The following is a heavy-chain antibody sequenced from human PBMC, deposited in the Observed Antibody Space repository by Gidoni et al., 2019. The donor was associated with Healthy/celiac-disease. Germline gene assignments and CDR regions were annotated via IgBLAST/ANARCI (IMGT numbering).Heavy chain of an antibody. V-gene: IGHV3-21*01. D-gene: IGHD2-15*01. CDR1: GFTSSSYS. CDR3: ARFVVHSIDY. Sequence: EVQLVDSGGGLVKPGGSLRLSCAASGFTSSSYSMNWVRQAPGNGLECVSSISSSSSYIYYADSVKGRFTISRDNAKNSLYLQMNSLRAEDTAVYYCARFVVHSIDYWGQGTLVTVSS. CDR2: ISSSSSYI. J-gene: IGHJ4*02.